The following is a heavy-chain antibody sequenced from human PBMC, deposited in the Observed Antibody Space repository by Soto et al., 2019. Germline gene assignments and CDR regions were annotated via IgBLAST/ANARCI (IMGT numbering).Heavy chain of an antibody. CDR3: ARDLSQLRFGMDV. V-gene: IGHV3-33*01. CDR1: GFTFSSYG. J-gene: IGHJ6*02. D-gene: IGHD2-2*01. Sequence: GGSLRLSCAASGFTFSSYGVHWVRQVPGKGLEWVAVIWYDGSNKYYADSVKGRFTISRDNSKNTPYLQMNSLRAEDTAVYYCARDLSQLRFGMDVWGQGTTVTVSS. CDR2: IWYDGSNK.